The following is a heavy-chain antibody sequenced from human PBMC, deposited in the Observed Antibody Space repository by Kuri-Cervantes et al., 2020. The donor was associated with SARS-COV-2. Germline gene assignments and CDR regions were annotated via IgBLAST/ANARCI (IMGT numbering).Heavy chain of an antibody. D-gene: IGHD2/OR15-2a*01. CDR1: GGSISNDY. V-gene: IGHV4-4*07. CDR2: IYTSGTA. J-gene: IGHJ6*03. CDR3: ARVKIELVLPTPQVYFYMDV. Sequence: AGSLCLSCTVSGGSISNDYWSWIRQPPGKGLEWIGLIYTSGTANYNPSLRTRVTMSIDTSKNQFSLRLSSVTAADTAVYYCARVKIELVLPTPQVYFYMDVWGKGTMVTVSS.